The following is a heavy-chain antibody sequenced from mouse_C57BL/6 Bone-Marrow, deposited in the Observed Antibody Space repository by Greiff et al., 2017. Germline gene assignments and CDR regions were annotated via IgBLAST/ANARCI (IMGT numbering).Heavy chain of an antibody. CDR2: ISSGGSYT. Sequence: EVMLVESGGDLVKPGGSLKLSCAASGFTFSSYGMSWVRQTPDKRLEWVATISSGGSYTYYPDSVKGRFTISRDNAKNTLYLQMSSLKSADTAMYYCARHGNYVPYYAMDYWGQGTSITVSS. CDR3: ARHGNYVPYYAMDY. V-gene: IGHV5-6*01. D-gene: IGHD1-1*01. CDR1: GFTFSSYG. J-gene: IGHJ4*01.